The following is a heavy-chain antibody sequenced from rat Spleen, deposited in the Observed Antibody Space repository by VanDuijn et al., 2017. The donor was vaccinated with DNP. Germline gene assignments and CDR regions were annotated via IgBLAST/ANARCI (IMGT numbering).Heavy chain of an antibody. CDR3: ARVQLGYFAMDA. J-gene: IGHJ4*01. CDR1: GFTFNKYG. Sequence: EVQLVESGGGLVQPGRSLKLSCAASGFTFNKYGMAWVRQAPTKGLEWVAAISPSGGRTYYRDSVKGRFTISRDNAKSTLYLQMDSLRSEETATYYCARVQLGYFAMDAWGQGTSVTVSS. CDR2: ISPSGGRT. D-gene: IGHD5-1*01. V-gene: IGHV5S11*01.